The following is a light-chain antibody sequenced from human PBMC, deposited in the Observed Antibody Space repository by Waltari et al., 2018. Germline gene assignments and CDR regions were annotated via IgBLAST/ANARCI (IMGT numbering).Light chain of an antibody. CDR2: GAS. CDR1: QSVNSRY. CDR3: QQYGSSPPTG. J-gene: IGKJ3*01. Sequence: EIVLTQSPGTLSLSPGERATLSCRASQSVNSRYLACYQQKSGQAPRLLIHGASSRATGIPDRFSGSGSGTDFTLTISRLEPEEFAVYYCQQYGSSPPTGFGPGTKLDIK. V-gene: IGKV3-20*01.